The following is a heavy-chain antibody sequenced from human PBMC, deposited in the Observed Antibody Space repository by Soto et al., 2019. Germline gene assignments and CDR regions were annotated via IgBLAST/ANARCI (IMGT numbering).Heavy chain of an antibody. CDR1: GGSISSSSYY. Sequence: PSETLSLTCTVSGGSISSSSYYWGWIRQPPGKGLEWIGSIYYSGSTYYNPSLKSRVTISVDTSKNQFSLKLSSVTAADTAVYYCARTYSRSVNWFDPWGQGTLVTVSS. CDR3: ARTYSRSVNWFDP. D-gene: IGHD6-6*01. V-gene: IGHV4-39*01. CDR2: IYYSGST. J-gene: IGHJ5*02.